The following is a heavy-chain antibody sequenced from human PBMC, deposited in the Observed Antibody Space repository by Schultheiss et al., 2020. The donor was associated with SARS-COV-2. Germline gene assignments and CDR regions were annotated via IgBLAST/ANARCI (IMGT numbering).Heavy chain of an antibody. J-gene: IGHJ4*02. CDR2: INHSGST. D-gene: IGHD4-23*01. V-gene: IGHV4-34*01. Sequence: SETLSLTCAVYGGSFSGYYWSWIRQPPGKGLEWIGEINHSGSTNYNPSLKSRVTISVDTSKNQFSLKLSSVTAADTAVYYCARDTTVGEFDYWGQGTLVTVSS. CDR1: GGSFSGYY. CDR3: ARDTTVGEFDY.